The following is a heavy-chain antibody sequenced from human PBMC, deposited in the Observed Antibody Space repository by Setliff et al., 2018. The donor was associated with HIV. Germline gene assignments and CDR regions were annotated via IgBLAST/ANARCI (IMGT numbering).Heavy chain of an antibody. J-gene: IGHJ6*03. CDR1: GGSISSYY. V-gene: IGHV4-4*07. CDR2: IYTSGST. D-gene: IGHD6-13*01. CDR3: AREVVESSSWYSPYYYYCMDV. Sequence: PSETLSLTCTVSGGSISSYYWSWIRQPAGKGLEWIGRIYTSGSTNYNPSLKSRVTMSVDTSKNQFSLKLSSVTAADTAVYYCAREVVESSSWYSPYYYYCMDVWGKWTTVTVSS.